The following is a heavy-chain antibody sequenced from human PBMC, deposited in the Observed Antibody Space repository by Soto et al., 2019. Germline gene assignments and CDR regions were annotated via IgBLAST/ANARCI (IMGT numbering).Heavy chain of an antibody. CDR2: IYSGGST. V-gene: IGHV3-53*04. CDR3: ARDLPTPTVTIGRAFDI. Sequence: GGSLRLSCAASGFTVSSNYMSWVRQAPGKGLEWVSVIYSGGSTYYADSVKGRFTISRHNSKNTLYLQMNSLRAEDTAVYYCARDLPTPTVTIGRAFDIWGQGTMVTVSS. J-gene: IGHJ3*02. CDR1: GFTVSSNY. D-gene: IGHD4-17*01.